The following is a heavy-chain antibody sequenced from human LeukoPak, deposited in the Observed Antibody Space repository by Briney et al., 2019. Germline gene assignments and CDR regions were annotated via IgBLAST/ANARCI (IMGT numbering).Heavy chain of an antibody. CDR2: IYYSGST. D-gene: IGHD6-13*01. J-gene: IGHJ4*02. CDR3: ARAEQQLGTLDY. Sequence: PSETLSLTCTVSGGSISSYYWSWIRQPPGKGLEWIGYIYYSGSTNYNPSLKSRVTISVDTSKNQFSLKLSSVTAADTAVYYCARAEQQLGTLDYWGQGTLVTVSS. V-gene: IGHV4-59*12. CDR1: GGSISSYY.